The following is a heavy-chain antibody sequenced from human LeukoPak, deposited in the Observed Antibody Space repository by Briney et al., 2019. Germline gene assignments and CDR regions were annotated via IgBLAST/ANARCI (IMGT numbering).Heavy chain of an antibody. D-gene: IGHD2-15*01. Sequence: SETLSLTCAVSGDSISSYYWSWIRQPPGKGLEWMGYIYYSGSTNYNPSLKSRVTISVDTSKNQFSLRLSSVTAADTAVYYCARVAVVVAATRYYYGMDVWGQGTTVTVSS. V-gene: IGHV4-59*12. J-gene: IGHJ6*02. CDR3: ARVAVVVAATRYYYGMDV. CDR2: IYYSGST. CDR1: GDSISSYY.